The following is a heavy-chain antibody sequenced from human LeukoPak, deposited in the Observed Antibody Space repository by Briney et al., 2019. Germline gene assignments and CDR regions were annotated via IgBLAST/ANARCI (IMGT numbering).Heavy chain of an antibody. CDR3: AELGITMIGGV. CDR2: ISSSGSTI. CDR1: GYTFSSYE. J-gene: IGHJ6*04. Sequence: GGSLRLSCAASGYTFSSYEMNWVHQAPGKGLEWVSYISSSGSTIYYADSVKGRFTISRDNAKNSLYLQMNSLRAEDTAVYYCAELGITMIGGVWGKGTTVTISS. V-gene: IGHV3-48*03. D-gene: IGHD3-10*02.